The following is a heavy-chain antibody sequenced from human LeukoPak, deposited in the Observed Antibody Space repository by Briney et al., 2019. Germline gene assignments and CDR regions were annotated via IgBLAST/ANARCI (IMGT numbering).Heavy chain of an antibody. D-gene: IGHD6-19*01. CDR3: AKETYSSGWYPYFDY. CDR2: ISGSGGST. J-gene: IGHJ4*02. Sequence: GGSLRLSRVAFGFTFSSYAMSWVRQAPGKGLEWVSGISGSGGSTYYADSVKGRFTISRDNSKNTLFLQMNSLRAEDTAVYYCAKETYSSGWYPYFDYWGQGTLVTVSS. CDR1: GFTFSSYA. V-gene: IGHV3-23*01.